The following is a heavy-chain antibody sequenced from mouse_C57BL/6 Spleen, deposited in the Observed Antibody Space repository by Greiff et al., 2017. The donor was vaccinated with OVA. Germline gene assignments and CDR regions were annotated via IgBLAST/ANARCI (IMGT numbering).Heavy chain of an antibody. Sequence: EVKLVESGPGMVKPSQSLSLTCTVTGYSITSGYDWHWIRHFPGNKLEWLGYISYSGSNHYNPSPQSRISITHDTSKNHFFLKVNSVTTEDTATYYCARANWDRWYFDVWGTGTTVTVSS. D-gene: IGHD4-1*01. V-gene: IGHV3-1*01. CDR3: ARANWDRWYFDV. J-gene: IGHJ1*03. CDR1: GYSITSGYD. CDR2: ISYSGSN.